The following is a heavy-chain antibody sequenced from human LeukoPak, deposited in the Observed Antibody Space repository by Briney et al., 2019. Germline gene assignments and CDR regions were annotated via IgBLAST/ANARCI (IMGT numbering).Heavy chain of an antibody. Sequence: GGSLRLSCAASGFTFSNAWMSWVRQAPGKGLESISVISGTGTSTYYADSVKGRFTISRDNSRNTLYLQMNSLRAENTTVYYCAKGHSDYGTGFDLWGRGTLVTVSS. CDR1: GFTFSNAW. J-gene: IGHJ4*02. D-gene: IGHD4-17*01. V-gene: IGHV3-23*01. CDR2: ISGTGTST. CDR3: AKGHSDYGTGFDL.